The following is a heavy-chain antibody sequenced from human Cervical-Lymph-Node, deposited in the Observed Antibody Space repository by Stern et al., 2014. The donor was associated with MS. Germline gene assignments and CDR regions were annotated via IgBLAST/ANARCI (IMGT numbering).Heavy chain of an antibody. CDR1: GYTFAGYH. D-gene: IGHD6-13*01. V-gene: IGHV1-2*02. CDR3: ARDRDFSSWGDFDY. Sequence: QLVQSVAEVKTPGASVKVSCKASGYTFAGYHVQWVRQAPGQGLEWMGWILPKTGDTNYAQKFQGRVSMTGDTSISTAYMELSGLTFDDTATYYCARDRDFSSWGDFDYWGQGTLVTVSP. J-gene: IGHJ4*02. CDR2: ILPKTGDT.